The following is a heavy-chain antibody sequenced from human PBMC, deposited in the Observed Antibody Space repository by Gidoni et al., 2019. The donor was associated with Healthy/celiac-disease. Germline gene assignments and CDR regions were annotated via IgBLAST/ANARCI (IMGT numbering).Heavy chain of an antibody. CDR1: GFTFGDYA. J-gene: IGHJ5*02. Sequence: EVQLVESGGGLVKPGRSLRLSCTASGFTFGDYAMSWFRQAPGKGLEGVGFIRSKAYGGTTEYAASVKGRFTISRDDSKSIAYLQMNSLKTEDTAVYYCTRPGVGYCSGGSCYGWFDPWGQGTLVTVSS. D-gene: IGHD2-15*01. CDR2: IRSKAYGGTT. V-gene: IGHV3-49*05. CDR3: TRPGVGYCSGGSCYGWFDP.